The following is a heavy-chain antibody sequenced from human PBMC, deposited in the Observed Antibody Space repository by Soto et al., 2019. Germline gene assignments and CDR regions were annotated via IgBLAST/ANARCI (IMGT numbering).Heavy chain of an antibody. V-gene: IGHV4-39*02. CDR2: IYYDGSI. D-gene: IGHD2-15*01. J-gene: IGHJ4*02. CDR3: ATEVVAATRHTDFDS. CDR1: GGSINSNNYY. Sequence: SETLSLTCTVSGGSINSNNYYWAWLRQPPGKGLSWIASIYYDGSIYYNTSLKSRVTISRDTSKNQFSLRLTSVTAANTAVYYCATEVVAATRHTDFDSGGQGPLDTVSS.